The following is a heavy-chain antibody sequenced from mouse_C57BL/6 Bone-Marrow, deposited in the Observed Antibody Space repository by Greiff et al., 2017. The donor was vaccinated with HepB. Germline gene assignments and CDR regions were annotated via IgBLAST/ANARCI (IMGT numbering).Heavy chain of an antibody. CDR2: ISSGGSYT. J-gene: IGHJ1*03. CDR1: GFTFSSYG. V-gene: IGHV5-6*01. Sequence: EVQVVESGGDLVKPGGSLKLSCAASGFTFSSYGMSWVRQTPDKRLEWVATISSGGSYTYYPDSVKGRFTISRDNAKNTLYLQMSSLKSEDTAMYYCARQEPGYFDVWGTGTTVTVSS. CDR3: ARQEPGYFDV.